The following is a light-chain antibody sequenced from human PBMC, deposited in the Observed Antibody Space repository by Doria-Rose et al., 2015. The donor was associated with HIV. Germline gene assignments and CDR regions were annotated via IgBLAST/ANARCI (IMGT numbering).Light chain of an antibody. J-gene: IGKJ2*01. CDR2: AAS. CDR1: QGISNY. V-gene: IGKV1-9*01. CDR3: QQLN. Sequence: LTQSPSFLSASIGDRVTITCRASQGISNYLAWYQQKPGKAPKLLIYAASTLGSGVPSRFSGSGSGTEFTLTISSLQPEDFGTYYCQQLNFGQGTKLEIK.